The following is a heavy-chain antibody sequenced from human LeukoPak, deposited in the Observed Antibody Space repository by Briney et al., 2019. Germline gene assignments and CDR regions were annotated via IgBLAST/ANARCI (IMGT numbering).Heavy chain of an antibody. J-gene: IGHJ6*03. Sequence: AGGSLRLSCAASGFTFSGSALHWVRQASGKGLEWVGRIRSTANGYATAYAASVKGRFTISRDDSKNTAYLQMDSLKTGDTAVYYCARAEYSGYDFGKLYYMDVWGKGTTVTISS. D-gene: IGHD5-12*01. CDR3: ARAEYSGYDFGKLYYMDV. CDR1: GFTFSGSA. CDR2: IRSTANGYAT. V-gene: IGHV3-73*01.